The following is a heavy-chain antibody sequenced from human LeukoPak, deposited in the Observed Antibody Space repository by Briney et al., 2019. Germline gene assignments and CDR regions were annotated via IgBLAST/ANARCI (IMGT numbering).Heavy chain of an antibody. D-gene: IGHD5-24*01. CDR3: AREGYSPRDGYNFNFDY. J-gene: IGHJ4*02. Sequence: GGSLRLSCAASGFMFSTYSMNWVRQAPGKGLEWVSYISSSSTIYYADSVKGRFTISRDNAKNSLYLQMNSLRAEDTAVYYCAREGYSPRDGYNFNFDYWGQGTLVTVSS. CDR1: GFMFSTYS. V-gene: IGHV3-48*04. CDR2: ISSSSTI.